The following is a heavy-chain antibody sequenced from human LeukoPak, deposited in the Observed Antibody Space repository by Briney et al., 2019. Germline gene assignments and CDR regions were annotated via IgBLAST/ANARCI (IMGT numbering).Heavy chain of an antibody. CDR2: IYYSGST. J-gene: IGHJ4*02. Sequence: GSLRLSCAASGITFNSYWMTWVRQAPGKGLEWIGSIYYSGSTYYNPSLKSRVTISVDTSKNQFSLKLSSVTAADTAVYYCARHSDTIFGVVTYYFDYWGQGTLVTVSS. V-gene: IGHV4-39*01. CDR1: GITFNSYW. D-gene: IGHD3-3*01. CDR3: ARHSDTIFGVVTYYFDY.